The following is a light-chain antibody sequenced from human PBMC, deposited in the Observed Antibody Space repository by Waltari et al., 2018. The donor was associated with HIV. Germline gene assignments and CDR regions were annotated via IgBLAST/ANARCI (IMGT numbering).Light chain of an antibody. V-gene: IGKV3-11*01. CDR2: DAS. CDR1: QNIRNY. J-gene: IGKJ1*01. Sequence: PGEGANLSCSASQNIRNYLGWYQQRSGQPPRLLLYDASTRATGIPARFTGSGSGTDFTLTIDSLEPEDFAMYYCQQRSNWPGTFGPGTRVDVK. CDR3: QQRSNWPGT.